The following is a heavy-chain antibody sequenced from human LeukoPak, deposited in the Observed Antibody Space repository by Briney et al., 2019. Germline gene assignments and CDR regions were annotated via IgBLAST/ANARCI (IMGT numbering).Heavy chain of an antibody. J-gene: IGHJ4*02. D-gene: IGHD6-13*01. CDR3: ARRDKYSSSWCFVH. Sequence: GESLKISCKGFGYSFSDYWIGWVRQMPGKGLEWMGIIFPGDSDTRYSPSFQGQVTVSADKSISTAYLQWSSLKASDTAIYYCARRDKYSSSWCFVHWGQGTLVTVSS. CDR2: IFPGDSDT. V-gene: IGHV5-51*01. CDR1: GYSFSDYW.